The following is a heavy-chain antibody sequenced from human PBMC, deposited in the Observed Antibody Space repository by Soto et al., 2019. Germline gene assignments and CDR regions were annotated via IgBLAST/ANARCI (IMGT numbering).Heavy chain of an antibody. CDR3: ARVRQGCSANNCYFDP. CDR1: GGSVRAPDW. V-gene: IGHV4-4*02. D-gene: IGHD1-1*01. J-gene: IGHJ5*01. Sequence: PSETLSLTCTLSGGSVRAPDWWNWVRQSPDKGLEWIAEVHISGHSNYNPSLRSRVSVSIESSKNQFYLNLNPVTAADTAIYYCARVRQGCSANNCYFDPWGQGTQVTVSS. CDR2: VHISGHS.